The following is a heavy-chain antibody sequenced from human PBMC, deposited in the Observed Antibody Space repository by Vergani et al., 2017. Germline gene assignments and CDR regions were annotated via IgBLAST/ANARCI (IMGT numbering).Heavy chain of an antibody. Sequence: QVQLVQSGAEVKKPGASVKVSCKASGYTFTGYYMHWVRQAPGQGLERMGWINPNSGGPNYAQKVQGRVTMTRDTSISTAYMELSRLRSDDTAVYYCARANPYGDYEDYWGQGTLVTVSS. D-gene: IGHD4-17*01. CDR3: ARANPYGDYEDY. V-gene: IGHV1-2*02. J-gene: IGHJ4*02. CDR1: GYTFTGYY. CDR2: INPNSGGP.